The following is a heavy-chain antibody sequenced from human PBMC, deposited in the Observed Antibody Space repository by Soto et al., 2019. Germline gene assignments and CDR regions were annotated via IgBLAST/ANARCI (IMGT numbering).Heavy chain of an antibody. CDR2: INHSGST. CDR3: ARDKITGLFDY. J-gene: IGHJ4*02. V-gene: IGHV4-34*01. CDR1: GGAFSGYY. Sequence: ASGTLSLTCAVYGGAFSGYYWTWIPPPPWTGLEWIGEINHSGSTNYNPSLKSRVTIPVDTSKNQFSLKLTSVTAADTAVYYCARDKITGLFDYWGQGTLVTVSS. D-gene: IGHD2-8*02.